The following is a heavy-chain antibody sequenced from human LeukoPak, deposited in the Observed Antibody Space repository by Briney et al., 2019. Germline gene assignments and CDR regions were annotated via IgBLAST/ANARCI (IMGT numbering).Heavy chain of an antibody. Sequence: PGGSLRLSCAASGFAVSSNYMSWVRQAPGKGLEWVSVIYSGGSTYYADSVKGRFTISRDNSKNTLYLQMNSLRAEDTAVYYCARASGSYQTPFDYWGQGTLVTVSS. V-gene: IGHV3-53*01. J-gene: IGHJ4*02. CDR1: GFAVSSNY. CDR3: ARASGSYQTPFDY. CDR2: IYSGGST. D-gene: IGHD1-26*01.